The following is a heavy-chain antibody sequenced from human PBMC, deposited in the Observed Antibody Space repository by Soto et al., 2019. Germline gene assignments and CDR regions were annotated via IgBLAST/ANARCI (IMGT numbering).Heavy chain of an antibody. V-gene: IGHV5-51*03. CDR2: IYPGDSDT. CDR1: GYSFTSYW. Sequence: EVQLVQSGAEVKKPGESLKISCKGSGYSFTSYWIGWVRQMPGKGLEWMGIIYPGDSDTRYSPSFQGQVTISADKSISTAYLRWSSLKASDTAMYYWARYPGIAAAGPPRAGMDVWGHRRTVTVSS. CDR3: ARYPGIAAAGPPRAGMDV. D-gene: IGHD6-13*01. J-gene: IGHJ6*02.